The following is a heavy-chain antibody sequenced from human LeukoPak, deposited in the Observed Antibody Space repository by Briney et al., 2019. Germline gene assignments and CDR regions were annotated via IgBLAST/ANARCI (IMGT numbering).Heavy chain of an antibody. V-gene: IGHV4-59*05. J-gene: IGHJ4*02. CDR2: IYYSGST. CDR1: GGSISSYY. CDR3: ARLIAAEALWDY. Sequence: SETLSLTCTVSGGSISSYYWSWIRQPPGKGLEWIGSIYYSGSTYYNPSLKSRVTISVDTSKNQFSLKLSSVTAAGTAVYYCARLIAAEALWDYWGQGTLVTVSS. D-gene: IGHD6-25*01.